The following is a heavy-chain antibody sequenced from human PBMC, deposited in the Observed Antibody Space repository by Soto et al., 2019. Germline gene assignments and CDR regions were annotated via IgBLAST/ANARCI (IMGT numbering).Heavy chain of an antibody. J-gene: IGHJ4*02. CDR2: ISNAASSK. D-gene: IGHD1-1*01. CDR1: GFTLSAYA. CDR3: ARGDWSSGY. Sequence: GGPLRLSCQASGFTLSAYAMNWFRQAPGKGLEWVSYISNAASSKYYADSVKGRFTVSRDNAKGSLYLQMDSLRAEDTAVYYCARGDWSSGYWGQGTLVTVSS. V-gene: IGHV3-48*01.